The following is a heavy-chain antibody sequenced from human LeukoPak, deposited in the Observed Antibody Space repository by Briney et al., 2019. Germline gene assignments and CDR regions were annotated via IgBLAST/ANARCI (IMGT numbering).Heavy chain of an antibody. V-gene: IGHV3-30*02. CDR1: GFTFSSYG. CDR3: AKGGYSPLDAFDI. CDR2: IRYDGSNK. Sequence: GGSLRLSCAASGFTFSSYGMHWVRQAPGKGLEWVAFIRYDGSNKYYADSVKGRFTISRDNSKNALCLQMNSLRAEDTAVYYCAKGGYSPLDAFDIWGQGTMVTVSS. D-gene: IGHD3-22*01. J-gene: IGHJ3*02.